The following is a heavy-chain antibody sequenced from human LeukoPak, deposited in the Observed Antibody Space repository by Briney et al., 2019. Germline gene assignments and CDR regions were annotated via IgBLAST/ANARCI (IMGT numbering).Heavy chain of an antibody. V-gene: IGHV3-21*06. J-gene: IGHJ4*02. CDR2: ISSSSSYI. CDR1: GFSVISSY. Sequence: GGSLRLSCAASGFSVISSYMSWVRQAPGKGLEWVSSISSSSSYIYYADSVKGRFTISRDNAKNSLYVQMDSLRAEDTAVYYCARGDSSGYVCDYWGQGTLVTVSS. CDR3: ARGDSSGYVCDY. D-gene: IGHD3-22*01.